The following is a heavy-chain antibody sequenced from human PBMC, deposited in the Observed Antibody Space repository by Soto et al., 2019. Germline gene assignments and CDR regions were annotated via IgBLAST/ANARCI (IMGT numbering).Heavy chain of an antibody. CDR3: APLTVSLSGPYGINV. Sequence: PSETLSLTCIVSGGSIRSGSYYWGWIRQPPGKGLEWIGSMFDSGSTYYDVSLKSRVTLSVDTSKNQFSLRLNSVTATDTAVYYCAPLTVSLSGPYGINVWGQGTTVTVSS. V-gene: IGHV4-39*01. J-gene: IGHJ6*02. CDR1: GGSIRSGSYY. CDR2: MFDSGST. D-gene: IGHD2-15*01.